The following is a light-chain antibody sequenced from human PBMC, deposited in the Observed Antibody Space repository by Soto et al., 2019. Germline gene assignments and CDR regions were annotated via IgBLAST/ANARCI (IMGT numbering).Light chain of an antibody. CDR2: KAS. Sequence: DIQMTQSPSTLSASVGDRVTITCRASQSISSWLAWYQQKPGKAPKLLIYKASSLESGVPSRFSGRGSGNKITLTIRSLQPDDFATYYCQQYNSYSLTFGQGTKVEIK. CDR3: QQYNSYSLT. CDR1: QSISSW. V-gene: IGKV1-5*03. J-gene: IGKJ1*01.